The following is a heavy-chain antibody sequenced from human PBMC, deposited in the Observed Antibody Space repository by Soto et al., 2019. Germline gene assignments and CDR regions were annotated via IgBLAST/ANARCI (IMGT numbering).Heavy chain of an antibody. V-gene: IGHV1-8*01. Sequence: QVQVVQSGAEVKKPGASVKVSCKASGYTFTSYDVTWVRQAPGQGLEWMGWMNPNSGNTGYAQKFQGRVTMTRDTSISTAYMELSSLTTDDTAVYYCARVPFIIMSGSSFYYHYMDVWGKGTTVTVSS. CDR1: GYTFTSYD. CDR2: MNPNSGNT. J-gene: IGHJ6*03. D-gene: IGHD3-10*01. CDR3: ARVPFIIMSGSSFYYHYMDV.